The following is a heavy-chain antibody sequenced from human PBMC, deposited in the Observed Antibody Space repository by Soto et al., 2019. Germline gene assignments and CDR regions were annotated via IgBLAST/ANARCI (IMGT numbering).Heavy chain of an antibody. Sequence: GGSLRLSCAASGFTFSTYGMSWVRQAPEKGLEWVSGISASGGGAYYANSVKGRFTISRDNSENTLYLQMDSLRVEDTAVYYCAKDSDRDYFQHWGQGTLVTVSS. CDR3: AKDSDRDYFQH. CDR1: GFTFSTYG. V-gene: IGHV3-23*01. D-gene: IGHD3-10*01. CDR2: ISASGGGA. J-gene: IGHJ1*01.